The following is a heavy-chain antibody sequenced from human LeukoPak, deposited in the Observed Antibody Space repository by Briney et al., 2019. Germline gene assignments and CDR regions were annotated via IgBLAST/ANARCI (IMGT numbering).Heavy chain of an antibody. CDR2: ISSSSSTI. CDR3: ARYVDTTMLT. J-gene: IGHJ4*02. CDR1: GFTFSSYT. Sequence: GGSLRLSCAASGFTFSSYTMNWVRQAPGKGLEWVSYISSSSSTIYYADSEKGRFTISRDNAKNSLYLQMNSLRDEDTAVYYCARYVDTTMLTWGQGTLVTVSS. V-gene: IGHV3-48*02. D-gene: IGHD5-18*01.